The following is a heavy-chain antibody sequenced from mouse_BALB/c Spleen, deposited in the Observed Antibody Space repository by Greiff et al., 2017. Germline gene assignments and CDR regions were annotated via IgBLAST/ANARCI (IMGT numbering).Heavy chain of an antibody. CDR1: GYTFTSYY. CDR2: INPSNGGT. V-gene: IGHV1S81*02. D-gene: IGHD2-1*01. J-gene: IGHJ2*01. CDR3: TRGNYVPYFDY. Sequence: QVQLQQPGAELVKPGASVKLSCKASGYTFTSYYMYWVKQRPGQGLEWIGGINPSNGGTNFNEKFKSKATLTVDKSSSTAYMRLSSLTSEDSAVYYCTRGNYVPYFDYWGQGTTLTVSS.